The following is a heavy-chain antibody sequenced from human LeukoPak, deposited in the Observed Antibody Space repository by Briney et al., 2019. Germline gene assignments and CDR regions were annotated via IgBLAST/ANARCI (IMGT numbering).Heavy chain of an antibody. Sequence: PGGSLRLSCAASGFTFSDYYMSWIRQAPGKGLEWVSYISSSSSYTNYADSVKGRFTISRDNAKSSLYLQMNSLRAEDTAVYYCARVGLYGGGDAFDIWGQGTMVTVSS. CDR1: GFTFSDYY. CDR3: ARVGLYGGGDAFDI. D-gene: IGHD4-17*01. J-gene: IGHJ3*02. V-gene: IGHV3-11*06. CDR2: ISSSSSYT.